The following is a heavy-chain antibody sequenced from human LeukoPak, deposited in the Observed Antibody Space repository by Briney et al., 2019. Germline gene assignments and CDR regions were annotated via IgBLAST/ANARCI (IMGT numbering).Heavy chain of an antibody. CDR1: GFTFSSYG. CDR2: ISGSGGST. V-gene: IGHV3-23*01. D-gene: IGHD3-22*01. J-gene: IGHJ4*02. Sequence: GGTLRLSCAASGFTFSSYGMSWVRQAPGKGLEWVSAISGSGGSTYYADSVKGRFTISRDNSKNTLYLQMNSLRAEDTAVYYCAKDGDSSGPFDYWGQGTLVTVSS. CDR3: AKDGDSSGPFDY.